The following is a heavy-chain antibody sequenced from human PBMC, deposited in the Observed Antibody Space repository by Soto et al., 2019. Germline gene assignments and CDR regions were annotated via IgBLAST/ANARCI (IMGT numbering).Heavy chain of an antibody. D-gene: IGHD3-3*01. Sequence: ASVKVSCKASGYTFTSYAMHWVRQAPGQRLEWMGWINAGNGNTKYSQKFQGRVTITRDTSASTAYMELSSLRSEDTAVYYCARHVIRYDFWSGYYSYMDVWGKGTTVTVSS. CDR2: INAGNGNT. CDR3: ARHVIRYDFWSGYYSYMDV. J-gene: IGHJ6*03. CDR1: GYTFTSYA. V-gene: IGHV1-3*01.